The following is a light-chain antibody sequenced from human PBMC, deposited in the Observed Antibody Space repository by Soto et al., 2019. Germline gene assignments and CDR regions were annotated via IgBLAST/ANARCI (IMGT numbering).Light chain of an antibody. CDR1: QSVRDSH. J-gene: IGKJ1*01. V-gene: IGKV3-20*01. Sequence: EIVLTQSPGTLSLSPGERATLSCRASQSVRDSHLAWYQQKPGQAPSLLIYETSSRATGIPDRFPGSGSGTDFALTITRVEPEDVAMYFCQQYGSSPGTFGQGTKVEI. CDR3: QQYGSSPGT. CDR2: ETS.